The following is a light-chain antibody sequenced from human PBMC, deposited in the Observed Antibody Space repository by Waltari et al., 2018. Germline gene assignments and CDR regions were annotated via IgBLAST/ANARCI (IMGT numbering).Light chain of an antibody. V-gene: IGLV2-14*03. Sequence: QSALTQPASVSGSPGQSITISCTVTSSDLGGYEYVSWYQQHPGKAPQLMIYDVTYRPSGVSNRFSGSKSDNTAYLTIAGLQADDEAHYYCSSYTDSATRVFGGGTKLTVL. CDR3: SSYTDSATRV. CDR1: SSDLGGYEY. CDR2: DVT. J-gene: IGLJ3*02.